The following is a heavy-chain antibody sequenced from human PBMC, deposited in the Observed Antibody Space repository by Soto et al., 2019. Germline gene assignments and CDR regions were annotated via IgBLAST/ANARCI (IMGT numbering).Heavy chain of an antibody. Sequence: PGGSLRFSCAASGFIFSSYAMSWVRQAPGKGLEWVSAISGSGTTAYYADSVKGRFTFSRDNSKKTMYLQMNSLRAEDTAVYYCAKTTDGWFSAFEIWGQGTMVTVSS. CDR3: AKTTDGWFSAFEI. CDR1: GFIFSSYA. CDR2: ISGSGTTA. D-gene: IGHD6-19*01. J-gene: IGHJ3*02. V-gene: IGHV3-23*01.